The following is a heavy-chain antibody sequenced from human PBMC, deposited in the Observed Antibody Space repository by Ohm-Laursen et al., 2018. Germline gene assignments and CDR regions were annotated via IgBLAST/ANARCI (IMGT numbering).Heavy chain of an antibody. Sequence: SSVKVSCKASGGTFSSYAISWVRQAPGQGLEWMGGLIPLFGTANYAQKFQGRVTITADKSTSTAYMELSSLRSEDTAVYYCARESFAGSNSFDYWGQGTLVTVSS. CDR1: GGTFSSYA. V-gene: IGHV1-69*06. CDR3: ARESFAGSNSFDY. D-gene: IGHD3-16*01. J-gene: IGHJ4*02. CDR2: LIPLFGTA.